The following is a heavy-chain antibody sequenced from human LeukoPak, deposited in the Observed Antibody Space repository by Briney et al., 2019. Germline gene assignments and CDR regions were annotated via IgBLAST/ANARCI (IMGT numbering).Heavy chain of an antibody. CDR2: IKPDGSGK. Sequence: GGSLRLSCAVSGFTFSSYWMSWVRRAPGKGLEWVANIKPDGSGKYYLDSVKGRFTTSRDNSKNSLHLQMNSLRAEDTAVYYCAREFRTSKDAFDIWGQGTMVTVSS. J-gene: IGHJ3*02. D-gene: IGHD1-14*01. CDR3: AREFRTSKDAFDI. CDR1: GFTFSSYW. V-gene: IGHV3-7*01.